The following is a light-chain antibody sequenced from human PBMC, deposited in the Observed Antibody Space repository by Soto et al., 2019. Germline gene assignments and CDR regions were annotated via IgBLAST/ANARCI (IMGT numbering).Light chain of an antibody. V-gene: IGKV1-39*01. J-gene: IGKJ4*01. CDR2: VAS. CDR1: QNIGRF. CDR3: QQSFTTPLP. Sequence: DIQMTQSPSSLSASVGDRVTITCRASQNIGRFLNWHQQKPGKAPNVLINVASTLRSGVPPRFSGSGSGTDFNLTINSLQPEDFETYFCQQSFTTPLPFGGGTKVQIK.